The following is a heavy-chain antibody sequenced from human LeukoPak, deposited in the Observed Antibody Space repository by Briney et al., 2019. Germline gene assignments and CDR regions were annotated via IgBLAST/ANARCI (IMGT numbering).Heavy chain of an antibody. CDR2: IIPIFGTA. CDR3: ARSGPLSDYYDSSGYYGNY. V-gene: IGHV1-69*05. J-gene: IGHJ4*02. Sequence: SVKVSCKASGGTFSSYAISWVRQAPGQGLEWMGRIIPIFGTANYAQKFQGRVTITTDESTSTAYMELSSLRSEDTAVYYCARSGPLSDYYDSSGYYGNYWDQGTLVTVSS. D-gene: IGHD3-22*01. CDR1: GGTFSSYA.